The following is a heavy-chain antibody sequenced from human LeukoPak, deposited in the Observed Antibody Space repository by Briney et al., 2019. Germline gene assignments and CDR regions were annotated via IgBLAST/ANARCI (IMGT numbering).Heavy chain of an antibody. CDR2: ISGSGGST. V-gene: IGHV3-23*01. CDR3: AKEERRTEAFDI. Sequence: GGSLRLSCAASGFTFSSYSMNWVRQAPGKGLEWVSAISGSGGSTYYADSVKGRLTISRDNSKNTLYLQMNSLRAEDTAVYYCAKEERRTEAFDIWGQGTMVTVSS. CDR1: GFTFSSYS. J-gene: IGHJ3*02.